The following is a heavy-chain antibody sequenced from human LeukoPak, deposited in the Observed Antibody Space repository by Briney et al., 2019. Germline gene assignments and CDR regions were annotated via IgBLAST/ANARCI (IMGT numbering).Heavy chain of an antibody. Sequence: PGRSLRLSCAASGFTFSNYAIHWVRQAPGKGLEWVTVISYDGSNKYYTDSVKGRFTISRDNSKNTLFLQMNNLRAEDTAVYYCAKSKDAASGASSYYYFYGMDVWGQGTTVTVSS. V-gene: IGHV3-30*18. D-gene: IGHD2-15*01. CDR2: ISYDGSNK. J-gene: IGHJ6*02. CDR3: AKSKDAASGASSYYYFYGMDV. CDR1: GFTFSNYA.